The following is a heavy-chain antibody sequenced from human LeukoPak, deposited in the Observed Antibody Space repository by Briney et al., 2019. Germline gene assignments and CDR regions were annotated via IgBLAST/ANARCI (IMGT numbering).Heavy chain of an antibody. V-gene: IGHV4-34*01. CDR3: ARGRYSCGSYFDY. CDR2: INHSGST. CDR1: GGSFSGYY. Sequence: SETLSLTCAVYGGSFSGYYWSWIRQPPGKGLEWIGEINHSGSTNYNPSLKSRVTISVDTSKNQFSLKLSSVTAADTAVYYCARGRYSCGSYFDYWGQGTLVTVSS. J-gene: IGHJ4*02. D-gene: IGHD5-18*01.